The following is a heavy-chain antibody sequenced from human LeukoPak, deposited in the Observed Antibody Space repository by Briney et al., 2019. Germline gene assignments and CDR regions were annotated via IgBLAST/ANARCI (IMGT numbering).Heavy chain of an antibody. CDR1: GGTFSSYT. J-gene: IGHJ6*02. V-gene: IGHV1-69*02. D-gene: IGHD6-13*01. CDR2: IIPILGIA. Sequence: GSSVKVSCKASGGTFSSYTISWVRQAPGQGLEWMGRIIPILGIANYAQKFQGRVTITADKSTSTAYMELSSLRSEDTAVYYCASGDSSPDYYYGMDVWGQGTTVTVSS. CDR3: ASGDSSPDYYYGMDV.